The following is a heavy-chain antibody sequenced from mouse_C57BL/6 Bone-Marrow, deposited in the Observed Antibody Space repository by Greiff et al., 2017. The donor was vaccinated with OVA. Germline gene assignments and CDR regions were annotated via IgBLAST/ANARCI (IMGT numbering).Heavy chain of an antibody. CDR3: ARKVRLFDY. Sequence: VKLQQPGAELVRPGTSVKLSCKASGYTFTSYWMHWVKQRPGQGLEWIGVIDPSDSYTNYNQKFKGKATLTVDTSSSTAYMQLSSLTSEDSAVYYCARKVRLFDYWGQGTTLTVSS. CDR2: IDPSDSYT. CDR1: GYTFTSYW. V-gene: IGHV1-59*01. D-gene: IGHD2-2*01. J-gene: IGHJ2*01.